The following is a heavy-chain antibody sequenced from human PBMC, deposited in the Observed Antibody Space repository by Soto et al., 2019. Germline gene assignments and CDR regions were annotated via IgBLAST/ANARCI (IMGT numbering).Heavy chain of an antibody. CDR2: IDPSDSYT. Sequence: GASLKISCKGSGYSFTSYWISWVRQMPGKGLEWSGRIDPSDSYTNYSPSFQGHVTISADKSISTAYLQWCSLEASDTAMYYCARHYYDFWKGWFYPCGQGALVTVSS. CDR1: GYSFTSYW. J-gene: IGHJ5*02. D-gene: IGHD3-3*01. V-gene: IGHV5-10-1*01. CDR3: ARHYYDFWKGWFYP.